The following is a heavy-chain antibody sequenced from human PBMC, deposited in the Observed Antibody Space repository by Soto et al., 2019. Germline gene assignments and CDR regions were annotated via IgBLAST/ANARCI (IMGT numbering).Heavy chain of an antibody. V-gene: IGHV1-8*01. J-gene: IGHJ6*02. Sequence: ASVKVSCKASGYTFTSYDINWVRQATGQGLEWMGWMNPNSGNTGYAQKFQGRVTMTRNTSISTAYMELSSLRSEDTAVYYCARVERFLEWFATYYYYYGMDVWGQGTTVTVSS. D-gene: IGHD3-3*01. CDR2: MNPNSGNT. CDR3: ARVERFLEWFATYYYYYGMDV. CDR1: GYTFTSYD.